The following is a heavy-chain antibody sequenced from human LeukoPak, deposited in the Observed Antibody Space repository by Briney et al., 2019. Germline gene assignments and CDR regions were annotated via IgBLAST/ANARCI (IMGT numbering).Heavy chain of an antibody. CDR3: ARRLTQYDCFDP. CDR2: TYYRSTWYN. CDR1: GDSVSSNIVT. Sequence: SQTLSLTCAISGDSVSSNIVTWNWVRQSPSRGLEWLGRTYYRSTWYNDYAVSVRGRITVNPDTSKNQFSLHLNSVTPEDTAVYYCARRLTQYDCFDPWGQGILVTVSS. D-gene: IGHD2-2*01. V-gene: IGHV6-1*01. J-gene: IGHJ5*02.